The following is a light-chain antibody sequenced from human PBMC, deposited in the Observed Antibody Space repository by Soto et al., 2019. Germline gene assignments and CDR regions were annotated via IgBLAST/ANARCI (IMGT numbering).Light chain of an antibody. CDR1: QSVSNN. Sequence: EVVLTQSPATLSLSPGERATLSCRASQSVSNNLAWYQQKPGQTPRLLVFDASTRATGFPPRFSGSGSGTEFTLTISSLQSEDFAVYYCQQYNNWPLTFGGGTKVDIK. CDR2: DAS. V-gene: IGKV3-15*01. J-gene: IGKJ4*01. CDR3: QQYNNWPLT.